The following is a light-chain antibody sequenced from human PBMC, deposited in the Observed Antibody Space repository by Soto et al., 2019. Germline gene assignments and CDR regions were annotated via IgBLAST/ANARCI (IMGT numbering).Light chain of an antibody. J-gene: IGKJ2*01. Sequence: DIQMTQSPSFVSASVGDRVTITCRASQDISTWLAWYQQKPGKAPNLLIYVASSLKSGVSSRFSGSGSGTDFTLTISSLQPEDSATYYCQQANSLPYSFGQGTKLEIK. V-gene: IGKV1-12*01. CDR1: QDISTW. CDR2: VAS. CDR3: QQANSLPYS.